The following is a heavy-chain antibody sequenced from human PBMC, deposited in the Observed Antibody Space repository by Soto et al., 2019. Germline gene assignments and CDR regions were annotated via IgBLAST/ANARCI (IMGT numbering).Heavy chain of an antibody. J-gene: IGHJ6*02. Sequence: ASVKVSCKASGYTFTSYGISWVRQAPGQGLEWMGWISGYNGNTNYVQKLQGRVTMTTDTSTSTAYMELRSLRSDDTAVYYCARDESGGYYRRESYHYGMDVWGQGTTVTVSS. CDR3: ARDESGGYYRRESYHYGMDV. D-gene: IGHD3-22*01. CDR1: GYTFTSYG. V-gene: IGHV1-18*01. CDR2: ISGYNGNT.